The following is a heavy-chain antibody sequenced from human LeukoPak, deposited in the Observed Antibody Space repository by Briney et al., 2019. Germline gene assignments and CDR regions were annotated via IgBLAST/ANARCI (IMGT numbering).Heavy chain of an antibody. V-gene: IGHV3-23*01. CDR3: AKDYRSYNSSWYDYFQH. D-gene: IGHD6-13*01. CDR2: ISPRGGGT. J-gene: IGHJ1*01. Sequence: GGSLRLSCAASGFTFSNHGMNWVRQAPGKGLEWLSGISPRGGGTYYADSVKGRFTISRDDSKSTLSLQMNSLRVEDTAVYYCAKDYRSYNSSWYDYFQHWGQGTLVTVSS. CDR1: GFTFSNHG.